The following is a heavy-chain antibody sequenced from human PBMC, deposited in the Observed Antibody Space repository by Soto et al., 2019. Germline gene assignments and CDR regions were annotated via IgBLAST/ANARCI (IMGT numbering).Heavy chain of an antibody. CDR3: ARGGVSTRTFDY. D-gene: IGHD3-3*01. CDR1: GYNFAGYW. CDR2: IYPSDSDT. V-gene: IGHV5-51*01. Sequence: GESLKISCKGSGYNFAGYWIAWVRQMPGKGLELMGIIYPSDSDTRYRPSFQGQATISADKSISSAYLQWSSLRASDTAMYYCARGGVSTRTFDYWGQGTSVTVSS. J-gene: IGHJ4*02.